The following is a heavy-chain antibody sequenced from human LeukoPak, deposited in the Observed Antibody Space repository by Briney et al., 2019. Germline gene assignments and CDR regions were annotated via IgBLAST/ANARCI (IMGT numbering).Heavy chain of an antibody. J-gene: IGHJ5*02. V-gene: IGHV1-69*05. D-gene: IGHD2-15*01. Sequence: ASVKVSCKASGGTFSSYAISWVRQAPGQGLEWMGRIIPIFGTANYAQKFRGRVTITTDESTSTAYMELSSLRSEDTAVYYCARAVLGYCSGGSCYGRDWFDPWGQGTLVTVSS. CDR1: GGTFSSYA. CDR2: IIPIFGTA. CDR3: ARAVLGYCSGGSCYGRDWFDP.